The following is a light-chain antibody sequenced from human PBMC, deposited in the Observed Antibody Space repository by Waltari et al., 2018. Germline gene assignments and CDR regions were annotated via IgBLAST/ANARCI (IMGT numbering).Light chain of an antibody. J-gene: IGKJ4*01. CDR1: QSVSHSN. CDR3: QQYAGSPIT. Sequence: EIVLTQSPGTLSLSPGERATLSCRATQSVSHSNLAWYQQKGGQAPRLLVYGAVSRTTCLPNRCSGSGSETDFTLSINRLEPEDYGVYYCQQYAGSPITFGGGTKVEI. CDR2: GAV. V-gene: IGKV3-20*01.